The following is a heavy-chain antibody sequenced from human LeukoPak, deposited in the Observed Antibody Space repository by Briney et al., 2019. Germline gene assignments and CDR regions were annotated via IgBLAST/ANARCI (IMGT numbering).Heavy chain of an antibody. V-gene: IGHV4-34*01. CDR1: GGSFSGYY. Sequence: PSETLSLTCAVYGGSFSGYYWSWVRQPPGKGLEWIGEINHSGSTNYNPSLKSRVTISVDTSKNQFSLKLSAVTAADTAVYYCARLSKPPAAIQENLGDEAWERPSFAFDIWGQGTMVTVSS. CDR2: INHSGST. J-gene: IGHJ3*02. D-gene: IGHD2-2*01. CDR3: ARLSKPPAAIQENLGDEAWERPSFAFDI.